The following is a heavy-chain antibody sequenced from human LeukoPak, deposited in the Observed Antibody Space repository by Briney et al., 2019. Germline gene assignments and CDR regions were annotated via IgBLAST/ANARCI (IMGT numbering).Heavy chain of an antibody. J-gene: IGHJ1*01. CDR2: IYTSGST. CDR1: GGSFSGYY. Sequence: SETLSLTCAVYGGSFSGYYWSWIRQPAGKGLEWIGRIYTSGSTNYNPSLKSRVTISVDTSKNQFSLKLSSVTAADTAVYYCARAKNEGLLQHWGQGTLVTVSS. CDR3: ARAKNEGLLQH. D-gene: IGHD4-11*01. V-gene: IGHV4-59*10.